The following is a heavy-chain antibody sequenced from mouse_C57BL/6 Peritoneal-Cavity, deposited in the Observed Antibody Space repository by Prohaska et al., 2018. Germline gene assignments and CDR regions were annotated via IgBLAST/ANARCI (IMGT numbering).Heavy chain of an antibody. V-gene: IGHV3-6*01. J-gene: IGHJ3*01. D-gene: IGHD2-5*01. CDR2: ISYDGSN. Sequence: TISFTGYSITSGYYWNWIRQFPGNKLEWMCYISYDGSNNYNPSLKNRISITRDTSKNQFFLKLNSVTTDDTATYYCASSNYAWFAYWGQGTLVNVSA. CDR1: GYSITSGYY. CDR3: ASSNYAWFAY.